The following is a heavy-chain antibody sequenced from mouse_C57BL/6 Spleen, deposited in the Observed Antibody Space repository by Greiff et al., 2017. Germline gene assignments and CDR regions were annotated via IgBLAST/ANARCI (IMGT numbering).Heavy chain of an antibody. CDR1: GYTFTSYW. J-gene: IGHJ2*01. Sequence: QVQLQQPGAELVRPGSSVKLSCKASGYTFTSYWMHWVKQRPIQGLEWIGNIDPSDSETHYNQKFKDKATLTVDKPSSTAYMQLSSLTSEDSAVYYCARGMYGSSFDYWGQGTTLTVSS. V-gene: IGHV1-52*01. CDR3: ARGMYGSSFDY. D-gene: IGHD1-1*01. CDR2: IDPSDSET.